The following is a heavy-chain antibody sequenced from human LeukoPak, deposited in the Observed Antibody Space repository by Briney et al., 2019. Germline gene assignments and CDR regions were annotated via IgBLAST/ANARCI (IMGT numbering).Heavy chain of an antibody. J-gene: IGHJ4*02. CDR3: AKNRPGSSFTGADY. CDR2: ISSSGSTI. V-gene: IGHV3-48*03. D-gene: IGHD6-6*01. Sequence: GGSLRLSCAASGFTFSSYEMNWVRQAPGKGLEWVSYISSSGSTIYYADSVKGRFTISRDNAKNSLYLQMNSLRAEDTAVYYCAKNRPGSSFTGADYWGQGTLVTVSS. CDR1: GFTFSSYE.